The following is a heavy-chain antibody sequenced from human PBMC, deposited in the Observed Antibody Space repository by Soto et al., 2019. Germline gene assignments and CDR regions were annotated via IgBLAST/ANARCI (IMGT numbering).Heavy chain of an antibody. V-gene: IGHV3-15*01. CDR3: TTGLVGDSPDY. D-gene: IGHD3-10*01. CDR1: GFTFSNAW. J-gene: IGHJ4*02. CDR2: IKSKTDGGTT. Sequence: GGSLRLSCAASGFTFSNAWMSWVRQAPGKGLAWVGRIKSKTDGGTTDYAAPVKGRFTISRDDSKNTLYLQMNRLKTEDTAVYYCTTGLVGDSPDYWGQGTLVTVSS.